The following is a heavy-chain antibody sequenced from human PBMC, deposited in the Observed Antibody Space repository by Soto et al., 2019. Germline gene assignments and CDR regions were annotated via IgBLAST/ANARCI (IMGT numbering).Heavy chain of an antibody. V-gene: IGHV3-30*18. Sequence: GGSLRLSCAASGINFNDYWMSWVRQAPGKGLEWVAVISYDGSNKYYADSVKGRFTLSRDNSKNTLYLQMNSLRAEDTAVYYCAKTITTGATIGATLDYWGQGTLVTVSS. CDR2: ISYDGSNK. CDR1: GINFNDYW. CDR3: AKTITTGATIGATLDY. D-gene: IGHD1-1*01. J-gene: IGHJ4*02.